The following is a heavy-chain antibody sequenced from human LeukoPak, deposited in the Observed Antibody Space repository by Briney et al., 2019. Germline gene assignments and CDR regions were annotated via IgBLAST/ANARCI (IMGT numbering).Heavy chain of an antibody. CDR1: GGSFSGYY. J-gene: IGHJ4*02. V-gene: IGHV4-34*01. CDR2: INHSGST. CDR3: ARGPWFYGSGRYYNY. Sequence: PSETLSLTCAVYGGSFSGYYWSWIRQPPGKGLEWIGEINHSGSTNYNPSLKSRVTISVDTSKNQFSLKLSSVTAADTAVYFCARGPWFYGSGRYYNYWRQGTLVSVPS. D-gene: IGHD3-10*01.